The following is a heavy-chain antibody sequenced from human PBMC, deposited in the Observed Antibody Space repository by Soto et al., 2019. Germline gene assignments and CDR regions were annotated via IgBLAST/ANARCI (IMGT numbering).Heavy chain of an antibody. Sequence: QVQLVESGGGVVQPGRSLRLSCAASGFPFSSYGMHWVRQAPGKGLEWVALISYDGTNQYYADSVKGRFTVTRDNTKNTLYRHVSRLSSDDTAVYYCAGVQYYFDYCGQGTLVSVSS. D-gene: IGHD2-8*01. V-gene: IGHV3-30*03. CDR2: ISYDGTNQ. CDR1: GFPFSSYG. J-gene: IGHJ4*02. CDR3: AGVQYYFDY.